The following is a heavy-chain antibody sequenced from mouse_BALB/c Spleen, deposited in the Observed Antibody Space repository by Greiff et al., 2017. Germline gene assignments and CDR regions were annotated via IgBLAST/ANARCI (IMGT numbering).Heavy chain of an antibody. CDR2: INPSTGYT. CDR3: ATYYRYDGFDY. Sequence: ESGAELAKPGASVKMSCKASGYTFTSYWMHWVKQRPGQGLEWIGYINPSTGYTEYNQKFKDKATLTADKSSSTAYMQLSSLTSEDSAVYYCATYYRYDGFDYWGQGTTLTVSS. D-gene: IGHD2-14*01. V-gene: IGHV1-7*01. CDR1: GYTFTSYW. J-gene: IGHJ2*01.